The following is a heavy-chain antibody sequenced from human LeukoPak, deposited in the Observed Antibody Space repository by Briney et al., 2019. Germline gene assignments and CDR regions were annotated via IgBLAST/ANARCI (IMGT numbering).Heavy chain of an antibody. J-gene: IGHJ1*01. V-gene: IGHV3-33*06. D-gene: IGHD2-15*01. CDR2: IWYDGSNK. CDR3: AKPSTGGGDYYQH. Sequence: QPGGSLRLSCAASGFTFSSYGMHWVRQAPGKGLEWVAVIWYDGSNKYYADSVKGRFTISRDNSKNTLYLQMNSLRAEDTAVYYCAKPSTGGGDYYQHWGQGTLVTVSS. CDR1: GFTFSSYG.